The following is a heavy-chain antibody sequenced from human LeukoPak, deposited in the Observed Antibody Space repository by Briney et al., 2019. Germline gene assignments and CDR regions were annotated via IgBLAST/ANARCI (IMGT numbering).Heavy chain of an antibody. J-gene: IGHJ5*02. CDR2: IGTAGDT. D-gene: IGHD3-10*01. Sequence: GGSLRLSCAASGFTFSSYDMHWVRQATGKGLEWVSAIGTAGDTYYPGSVKGRFTISRENAKNSLYLQMNSLRAGDTAVYYCARAITMVRGCWFDPWGQGTLVTVSS. CDR1: GFTFSSYD. CDR3: ARAITMVRGCWFDP. V-gene: IGHV3-13*01.